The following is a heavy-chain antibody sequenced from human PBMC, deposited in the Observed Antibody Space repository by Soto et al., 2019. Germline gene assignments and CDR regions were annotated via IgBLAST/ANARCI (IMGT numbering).Heavy chain of an antibody. CDR3: AKVSTRNRYYYYGMDV. V-gene: IGHV3-7*01. J-gene: IGHJ6*02. CDR2: IKQDGSEK. Sequence: PGGSLRLSCAASGFTFSSSWMNWVRQAPGKGLEWVANIKQDGSEKYYVDSVKGRFTISRDNSKNSLYLQMNSLRAEDTAVYYCAKVSTRNRYYYYGMDVWGQGTTVTVSS. CDR1: GFTFSSSW.